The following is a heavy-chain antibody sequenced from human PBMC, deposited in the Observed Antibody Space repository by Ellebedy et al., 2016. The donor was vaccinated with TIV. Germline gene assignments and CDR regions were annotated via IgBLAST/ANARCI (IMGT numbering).Heavy chain of an antibody. CDR3: SREGSGIDP. CDR1: GFTFDDYG. V-gene: IGHV3-48*02. CDR2: ISSSGDTI. J-gene: IGHJ5*02. Sequence: PGGSLRLSCAPYGFTFDDYGMHWVRQAPGKGLDWVSYISSSGDTIFYADSVKGRFSTSRDNAKSSLYLHMSSLRDADTAVYYCSREGSGIDPWGQGTLVTVSS.